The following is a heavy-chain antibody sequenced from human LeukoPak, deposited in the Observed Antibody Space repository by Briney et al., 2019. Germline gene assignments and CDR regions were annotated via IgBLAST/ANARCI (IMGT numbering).Heavy chain of an antibody. J-gene: IGHJ4*02. CDR1: GFTFTSSA. D-gene: IGHD6-19*01. CDR3: ATGGIAVAGKTPN. CDR2: IVVGSGNT. V-gene: IGHV1-58*02. Sequence: ASVKVSCKASGFTFTSSAMQWVRQARGQRLEWIGWIVVGSGNTNYAQKFQERVTITRDMSTSTAYMELSSLRSEDTAVYYCATGGIAVAGKTPNWGQGTLVTVSS.